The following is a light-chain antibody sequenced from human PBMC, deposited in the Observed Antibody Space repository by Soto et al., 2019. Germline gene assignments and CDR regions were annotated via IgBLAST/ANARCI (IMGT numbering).Light chain of an antibody. Sequence: IVLTQSPGTLSLSPGERATLSCRASQSVSSRYLGWYQQRFGQAPRLLIYGASSRATGIPDRFSGSGSGRDSTLTISSLEPEDFAVYYCQQYGRPPWTFGQGIKVEIX. CDR2: GAS. CDR3: QQYGRPPWT. J-gene: IGKJ1*01. CDR1: QSVSSRY. V-gene: IGKV3-20*01.